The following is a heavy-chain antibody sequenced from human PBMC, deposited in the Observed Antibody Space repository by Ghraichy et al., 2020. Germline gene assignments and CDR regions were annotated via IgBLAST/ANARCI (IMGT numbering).Heavy chain of an antibody. Sequence: SETLSLTCTVSGGSISSGGYYWSWIRQHPGKGLEWIGYIYYSGSTYYNPSLKSRVTISVDTSKNQFSLKLSSVTAADTAVYYCARFAYCGGDCYDEYYFDYWGQGTLVTVSS. J-gene: IGHJ4*02. CDR3: ARFAYCGGDCYDEYYFDY. V-gene: IGHV4-31*03. D-gene: IGHD2-21*02. CDR1: GGSISSGGYY. CDR2: IYYSGST.